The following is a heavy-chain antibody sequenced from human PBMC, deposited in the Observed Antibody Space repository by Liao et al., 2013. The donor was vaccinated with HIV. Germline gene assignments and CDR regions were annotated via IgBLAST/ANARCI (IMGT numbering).Heavy chain of an antibody. D-gene: IGHD3-16*01. CDR3: ARDPTGGEALDI. V-gene: IGHV4-59*01. CDR2: IHYSGTT. Sequence: QVQLQESGSGLVKPSETLSLTCTVSGDSISSYYWNWIRQPPGKGLEWIGYIHYSGTTKYSPSLKSRVTISVDRSKNQFSLNLSSVSAADTAIYYCARDPTGGEALDIWGQGTLVTVSS. CDR1: GDSISSYY. J-gene: IGHJ3*02.